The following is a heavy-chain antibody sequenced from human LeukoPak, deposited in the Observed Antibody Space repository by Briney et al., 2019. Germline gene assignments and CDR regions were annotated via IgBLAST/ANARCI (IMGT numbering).Heavy chain of an antibody. CDR3: ARDDVRRAGSGY. J-gene: IGHJ4*02. D-gene: IGHD6-19*01. CDR2: ISSSSSYI. CDR1: GFTFSSYS. Sequence: PGGSLRLSCAASGFTFSSYSMNWVRQAPGKGLEWVSSISSSSSYIYYADSVKGRFTISRDNAKNSLYLQMNSLRAEDTAVYYCARDDVRRAGSGYWGQGTLVTVSS. V-gene: IGHV3-21*01.